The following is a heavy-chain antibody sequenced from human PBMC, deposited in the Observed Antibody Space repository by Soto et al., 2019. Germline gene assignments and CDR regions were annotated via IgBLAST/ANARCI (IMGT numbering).Heavy chain of an antibody. D-gene: IGHD3-22*01. V-gene: IGHV4-59*01. CDR1: GVSISSFY. CDR2: IHDSGST. J-gene: IGHJ4*02. CDR3: ARGIYDSYTFYNRIFDY. Sequence: PSETLSLTCTVSGVSISSFYWSWIRQPPGKGLEWIGYIHDSGSTDYNPSLKSRVTISVDTSKNQYSLKLSSVTAADTAVYYCARGIYDSYTFYNRIFDYWGQGTLVTVSS.